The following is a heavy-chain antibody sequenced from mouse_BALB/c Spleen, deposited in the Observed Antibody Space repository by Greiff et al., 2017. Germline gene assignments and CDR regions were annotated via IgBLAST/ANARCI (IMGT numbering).Heavy chain of an antibody. J-gene: IGHJ2*01. V-gene: IGHV1S56*01. CDR2: IYPGNVNT. CDR3: ARGGYGSSYVDLLYYFDY. Sequence: VQLQQSGPELVKPGASVRISCKASGYTFTSYYIHWVKQRPGQGLEWIGWIYPGNVNTKYNEKFKGKATLTADKSSSTAYMQLSSLTSEDSAVYFCARGGYGSSYVDLLYYFDYWGQGTTLTVSS. D-gene: IGHD1-1*01. CDR1: GYTFTSYY.